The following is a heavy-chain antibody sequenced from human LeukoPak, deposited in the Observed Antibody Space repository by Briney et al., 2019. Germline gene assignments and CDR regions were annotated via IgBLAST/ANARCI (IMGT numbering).Heavy chain of an antibody. Sequence: GGSLRFSCAASGFTFTNYAMTWVRQAQGHGLEWVSGTSVGVGNTYYADSVKGRITISRDHSKNTLYLQMNSQRAEDTAVYYCAKREKGTAGRFFDYWGQGTLVTVSS. CDR1: GFTFTNYA. CDR2: TSVGVGNT. CDR3: AKREKGTAGRFFDY. J-gene: IGHJ4*02. D-gene: IGHD2-21*02. V-gene: IGHV3-23*01.